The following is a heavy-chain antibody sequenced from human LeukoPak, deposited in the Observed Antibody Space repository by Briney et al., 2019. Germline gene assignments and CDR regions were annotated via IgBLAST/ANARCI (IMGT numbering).Heavy chain of an antibody. V-gene: IGHV3-23*01. CDR2: ISGSGGST. CDR3: AKDHGITMVRGPDSPSAVDY. J-gene: IGHJ4*02. D-gene: IGHD3-10*01. CDR1: GFTFSSYA. Sequence: GGSLRLSCAASGFTFSSYAMSWVRQAPGKGLEWVSAISGSGGSTYYADSVKGRFTISRDNSKNTLYLQMNSLRAEDTAVYYCAKDHGITMVRGPDSPSAVDYWGQGTLVTVFS.